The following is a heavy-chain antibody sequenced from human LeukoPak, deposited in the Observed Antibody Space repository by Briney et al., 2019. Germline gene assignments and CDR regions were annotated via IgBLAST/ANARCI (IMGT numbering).Heavy chain of an antibody. J-gene: IGHJ3*02. Sequence: GGSLRLSCAASGFTFSSYGMHWVRQAPGKGLEWVAVISYDGSNKYYADSVKGRFTISRDNSKNTLYLQMNSLRAEDTAVYYCAIPLVGATRAPNAFDIWGQGTMVTVSS. CDR1: GFTFSSYG. CDR2: ISYDGSNK. D-gene: IGHD1-26*01. V-gene: IGHV3-30*03. CDR3: AIPLVGATRAPNAFDI.